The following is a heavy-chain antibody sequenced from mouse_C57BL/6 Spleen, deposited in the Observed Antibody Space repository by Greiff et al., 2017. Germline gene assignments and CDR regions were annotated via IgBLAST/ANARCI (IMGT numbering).Heavy chain of an antibody. J-gene: IGHJ3*01. Sequence: LEESGPELVKPGASVKISCKASGYAFSSSWMNWVKQRPGKGLEWIGRIYPGDGDTNYNGKFKGKATLTADKSSSTAYMQLSSLTSEDSAVYFCARGDYDYDPFAYWGQGTLVTVSA. CDR2: IYPGDGDT. D-gene: IGHD2-4*01. CDR3: ARGDYDYDPFAY. V-gene: IGHV1-82*01. CDR1: GYAFSSSW.